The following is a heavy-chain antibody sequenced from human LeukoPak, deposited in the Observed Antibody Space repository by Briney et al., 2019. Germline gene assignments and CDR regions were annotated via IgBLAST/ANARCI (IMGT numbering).Heavy chain of an antibody. CDR3: ARGGSSGYYFFPDAFDI. J-gene: IGHJ3*02. D-gene: IGHD3-22*01. CDR1: GFTFSSYW. Sequence: GGSLRLSCAASGFTFSSYWMSWVRQAPGKGLEWVASIKQDGSEKYYVDSVKGRFTISRDNAKNSLYLQMNSLRAEDTAVYYCARGGSSGYYFFPDAFDIWGQGTMVTVSS. CDR2: IKQDGSEK. V-gene: IGHV3-7*01.